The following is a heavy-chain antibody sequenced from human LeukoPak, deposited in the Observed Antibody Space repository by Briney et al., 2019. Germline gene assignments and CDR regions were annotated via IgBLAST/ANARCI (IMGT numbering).Heavy chain of an antibody. Sequence: GGSLRLSCVASGFTFSYFWMSWVRQAPGKGLEWVSSISSSGSYIYFADSVKGRFTISRDNAKNSLYLQMNSLRAEDTAVYYCARACSSTSCYFAFDIWGQGTMVTVSS. D-gene: IGHD2-2*01. CDR1: GFTFSYFW. V-gene: IGHV3-21*01. CDR2: ISSSGSYI. J-gene: IGHJ3*02. CDR3: ARACSSTSCYFAFDI.